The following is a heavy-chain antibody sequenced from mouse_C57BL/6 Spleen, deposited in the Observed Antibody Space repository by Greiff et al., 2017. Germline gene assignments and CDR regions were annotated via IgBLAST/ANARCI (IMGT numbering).Heavy chain of an antibody. CDR3: ARGGKRDYWYFDV. CDR1: GYAFSSYW. CDR2: IYPGDGDT. J-gene: IGHJ1*03. Sequence: QVQLQQSGAELVKPGASVKISCKASGYAFSSYWMNWVKQRPGKGLEWIGQIYPGDGDTNYNGKFKGKATLTADKSSSTAYMQLSSLTSEDSAVYFCARGGKRDYWYFDVWGTGTTVTVSS. V-gene: IGHV1-80*01. D-gene: IGHD2-1*01.